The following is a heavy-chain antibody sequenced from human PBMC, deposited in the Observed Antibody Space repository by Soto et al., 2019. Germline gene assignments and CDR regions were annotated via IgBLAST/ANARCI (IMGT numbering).Heavy chain of an antibody. D-gene: IGHD3-3*01. CDR2: IYYSGST. J-gene: IGHJ4*02. CDR3: ARLETVYDFWSGYQYYFDY. Sequence: SETLSLTCTVSGGSISSSSYYWGWIRQPPGKGLEWIGSIYYSGSTYYNPSLKSRVTISVDTSKNQFSQKLSSVTAADTAVYYCARLETVYDFWSGYQYYFDYWGQGTLVTVSS. CDR1: GGSISSSSYY. V-gene: IGHV4-39*01.